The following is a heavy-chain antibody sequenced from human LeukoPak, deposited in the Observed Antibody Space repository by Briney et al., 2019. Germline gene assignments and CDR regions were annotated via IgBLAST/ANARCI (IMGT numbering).Heavy chain of an antibody. CDR3: ARDPGIVVVPAARGAFDI. CDR2: MSSSSSYI. J-gene: IGHJ3*02. V-gene: IGHV3-21*01. Sequence: GGSLRLSCAASGFTFSSYSMNWVRQAPGKGLEWVSSMSSSSSYIYYADSVKGRFTISRDNAKNSLYLQMNSLRAQDTAVYYCARDPGIVVVPAARGAFDIWGQGTMVTVSS. CDR1: GFTFSSYS. D-gene: IGHD2-2*01.